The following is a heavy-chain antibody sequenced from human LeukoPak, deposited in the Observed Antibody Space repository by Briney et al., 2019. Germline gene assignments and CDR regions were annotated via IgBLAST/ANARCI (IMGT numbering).Heavy chain of an antibody. J-gene: IGHJ4*02. Sequence: GGSLRLSCAASGFTFGSYWMSWVRQAPGKGLEWVSGISGSGDSTYYANSVKGRFTISRDNSKKTLYLQMNSLRAEDTAVYYCAKDIVVVVGGTTGFDYWGQGTLVTVPS. CDR2: ISGSGDST. V-gene: IGHV3-23*01. CDR3: AKDIVVVVGGTTGFDY. CDR1: GFTFGSYW. D-gene: IGHD2-15*01.